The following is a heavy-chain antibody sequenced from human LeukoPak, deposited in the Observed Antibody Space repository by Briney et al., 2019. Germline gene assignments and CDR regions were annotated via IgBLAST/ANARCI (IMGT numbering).Heavy chain of an antibody. J-gene: IGHJ6*03. Sequence: GGSLRLSCAASGFTFDDYGMSWVRQAPGKGLEWVSGINWNGGSTGYADSVKGRFTISRDNAKNSLYLQMNSLRAEDTALYYCARGGYSSSWYETYYYYYMDVWGKGTTVTVSS. CDR2: INWNGGST. CDR3: ARGGYSSSWYETYYYYYMDV. CDR1: GFTFDDYG. V-gene: IGHV3-20*04. D-gene: IGHD6-13*01.